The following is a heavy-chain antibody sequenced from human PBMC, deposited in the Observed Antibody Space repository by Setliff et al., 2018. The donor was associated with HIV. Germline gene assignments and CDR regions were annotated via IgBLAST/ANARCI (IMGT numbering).Heavy chain of an antibody. CDR1: GFSFSDHY. J-gene: IGHJ5*02. Sequence: PGGSLRLSCAASGFSFSDHYMDWVRQVQGKGLEWVGRIKHRVEAFNTEYAASVRDRLTISRDDSKISVYLQMNRLRAEDTALYYCAIVPPSRNWFDPWGQGTLVTVSS. D-gene: IGHD2-15*01. V-gene: IGHV3-72*01. CDR2: IKHRVEAFNT. CDR3: AIVPPSRNWFDP.